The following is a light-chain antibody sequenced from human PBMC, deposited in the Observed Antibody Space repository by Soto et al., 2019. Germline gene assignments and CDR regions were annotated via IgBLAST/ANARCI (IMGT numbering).Light chain of an antibody. J-gene: IGKJ2*01. CDR2: GVS. Sequence: EIVMTQSPATLSVSPGERATLSCRASQSVSSKLAWFQQKPGQAPSLLIYGVSTRATGVPVRFSGSGSGTEFTLTVNRLQSEDVAVYYCQQYNNWPHTFGQGTKLEIK. CDR1: QSVSSK. CDR3: QQYNNWPHT. V-gene: IGKV3-15*01.